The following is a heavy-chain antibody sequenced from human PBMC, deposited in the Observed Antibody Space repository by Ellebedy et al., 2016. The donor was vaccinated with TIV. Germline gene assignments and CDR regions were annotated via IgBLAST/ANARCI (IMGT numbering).Heavy chain of an antibody. CDR3: ARDRPSLAALDY. Sequence: PGGSLRLSCATSGFTFSNYGMHWVRQAPGKGLERVALISNDGSDKYYPDSVKGRFTISRDNSRNALYLHMNSLRVEDTAVYYCARDRPSLAALDYWGQGTLVTVSS. CDR1: GFTFSNYG. CDR2: ISNDGSDK. D-gene: IGHD3-16*01. V-gene: IGHV3-30*03. J-gene: IGHJ4*02.